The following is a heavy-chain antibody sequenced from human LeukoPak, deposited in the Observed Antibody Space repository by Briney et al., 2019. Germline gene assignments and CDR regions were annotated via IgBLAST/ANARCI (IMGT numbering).Heavy chain of an antibody. J-gene: IGHJ6*03. V-gene: IGHV1-18*01. CDR1: GYTLTSYG. CDR3: ARDVWVIGGYKPKSYYYYYMDV. Sequence: GASVKVSCKASGYTLTSYGISWVRQAPGQGLEWMGWISAYNGNTNYAQKLQGRVTMTTDTSTSTAYMELRSLRSDDTAVYYCARDVWVIGGYKPKSYYYYYMDVWGKGTTVTVSS. D-gene: IGHD5-24*01. CDR2: ISAYNGNT.